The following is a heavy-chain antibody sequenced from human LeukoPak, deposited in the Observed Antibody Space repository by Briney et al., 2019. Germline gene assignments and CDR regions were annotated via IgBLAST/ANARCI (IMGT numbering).Heavy chain of an antibody. Sequence: GGSLRLSCPYSGFTFSSYATNWVRQAPGKGLEWVSVISGSGASTYYADSVKGRFTISRDNSKNTLYLQMNSLRAEDTAVYYCAKDHALSLGAAYKCEYWGQGTLVTVSP. J-gene: IGHJ4*02. V-gene: IGHV3-23*01. CDR3: AKDHALSLGAAYKCEY. D-gene: IGHD1-26*01. CDR2: ISGSGAST. CDR1: GFTFSSYA.